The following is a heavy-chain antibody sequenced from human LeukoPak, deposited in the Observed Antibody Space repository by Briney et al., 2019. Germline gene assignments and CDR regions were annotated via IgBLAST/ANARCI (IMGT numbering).Heavy chain of an antibody. D-gene: IGHD1-14*01. CDR1: GFTFSNYA. Sequence: GGSLRLSCAASGFTFSNYAMSWVRQAPGKGLQWVSALTDSGRSTYYADSVKGRFTISRDNSKNTLYLQMNSLRAEDTAVYYCARGPSITEYFQHWGQGTLVTVSS. CDR2: LTDSGRST. V-gene: IGHV3-23*01. CDR3: ARGPSITEYFQH. J-gene: IGHJ1*01.